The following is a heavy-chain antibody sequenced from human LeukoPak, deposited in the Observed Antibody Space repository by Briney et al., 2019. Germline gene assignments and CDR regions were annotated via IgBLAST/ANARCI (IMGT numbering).Heavy chain of an antibody. CDR3: ARDNFVRPGSGVYVYGIDV. CDR1: GFTLSNYG. Sequence: PGRSLTLSCAASGFTLSNYGVHWVRPAPGKGLEWVAIISYDGSNKYYGPSVKGRFTISRDTSKNTVYLQMNSLRPEDTAVYYCARDNFVRPGSGVYVYGIDVWGQGTTVTVSS. CDR2: ISYDGSNK. D-gene: IGHD2-15*01. V-gene: IGHV3-30*03. J-gene: IGHJ6*02.